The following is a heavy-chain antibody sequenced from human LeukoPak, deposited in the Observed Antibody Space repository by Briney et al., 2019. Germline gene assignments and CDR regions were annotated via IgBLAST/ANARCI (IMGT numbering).Heavy chain of an antibody. Sequence: PGGSLRLSCAASGFYFSSYAMHWVRQAPGKGLEYVSAISSSGGRSEGGSTYYASSVKGRFTISRDNSKNTLYLQMTSLKAEDTGVYYCAREFDYGTLPGPYWGPGTLVIVSS. J-gene: IGHJ4*02. CDR3: AREFDYGTLPGPY. D-gene: IGHD3-9*01. CDR2: ISSSGGRSEGGST. CDR1: GFYFSSYA. V-gene: IGHV3-64*01.